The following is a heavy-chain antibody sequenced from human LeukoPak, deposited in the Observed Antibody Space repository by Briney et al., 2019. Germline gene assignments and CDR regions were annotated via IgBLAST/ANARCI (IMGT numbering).Heavy chain of an antibody. D-gene: IGHD6-25*01. Sequence: PSETLSLTCTVSGDSMSSYYWSWIRQPPGKGLEWIGHIYYSGSTDYNPSLKSRLTISVDTSKNQFSLQLSSVTAADTAVYFCAGQNSGARLNVWGQGTTVTVSS. CDR2: IYYSGST. CDR1: GDSMSSYY. J-gene: IGHJ6*02. CDR3: AGQNSGARLNV. V-gene: IGHV4-59*08.